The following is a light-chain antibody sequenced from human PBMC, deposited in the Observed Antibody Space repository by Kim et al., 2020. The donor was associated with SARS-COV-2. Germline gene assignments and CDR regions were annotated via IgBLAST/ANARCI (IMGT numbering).Light chain of an antibody. CDR1: RGSMAINF. CDR2: EDN. V-gene: IGLV6-57*03. J-gene: IGLJ3*02. CDR3: QSYDSSNRV. Sequence: GTAPTTSVARSRGSMAINFGQWYQQRPGSAPTTVIYEDNQRPSGVPDRFSGSIDSSSNSASLTISGLKTEDEADYYCQSYDSSNRVFGGGTQLTVL.